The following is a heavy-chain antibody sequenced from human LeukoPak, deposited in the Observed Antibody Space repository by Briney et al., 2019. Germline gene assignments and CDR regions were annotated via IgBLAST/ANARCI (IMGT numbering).Heavy chain of an antibody. D-gene: IGHD5-18*01. CDR1: GGSISSSSYY. CDR2: FDNSGST. CDR3: ARGLGYSYGNDAFDI. J-gene: IGHJ3*02. Sequence: SETLSLTCTVSGGSISSSSYYWGWIRQPPGKGLEWIGSFDNSGSTYYNPSLKSRVTISVDTSKNQFSLKLSSVTAADTAVYYCARGLGYSYGNDAFDIWGQGTMVTVPS. V-gene: IGHV4-39*07.